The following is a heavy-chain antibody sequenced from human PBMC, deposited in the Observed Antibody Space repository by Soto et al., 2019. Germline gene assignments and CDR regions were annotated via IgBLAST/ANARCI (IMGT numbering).Heavy chain of an antibody. CDR3: ARRLKASGATENWCDP. CDR1: GYAFDSYG. D-gene: IGHD1-26*01. CDR2: ISGYSGLG. Sequence: QVQLVQSGAEVKKPGASVKVSCKASGYAFDSYGINWVRQAPGQGLEWRGWISGYSGLGTYAQKFPVRVHTTKDTATPTAYMEPRNVSSDDTAVYSCARRLKASGATENWCDPWGQGTQVTVSS. J-gene: IGHJ5*02. V-gene: IGHV1-18*01.